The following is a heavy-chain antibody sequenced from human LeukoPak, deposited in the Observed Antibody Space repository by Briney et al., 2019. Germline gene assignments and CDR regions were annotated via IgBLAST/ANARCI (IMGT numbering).Heavy chain of an antibody. J-gene: IGHJ4*02. V-gene: IGHV1-18*01. CDR3: AKAGSSYDILTGSPRLDY. CDR2: ISAYNGNT. Sequence: GASVKVSCKASGYTFTSYGIGWVRQAPGQGLEWMGWISAYNGNTNYAQNLQGRVTMTKDTSTSTAYMELRSLRSDDTAVYYCAKAGSSYDILTGSPRLDYWGQGTLVTVSS. CDR1: GYTFTSYG. D-gene: IGHD3-9*01.